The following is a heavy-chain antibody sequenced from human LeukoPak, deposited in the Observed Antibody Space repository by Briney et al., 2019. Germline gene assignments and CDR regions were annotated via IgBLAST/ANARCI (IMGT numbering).Heavy chain of an antibody. D-gene: IGHD6-13*01. Sequence: ASVKVSCKASGYSFTSYAMNWMRQAPGQGLEWMGWININTGNPTYAQGFTGRFVFSLDTSVSTAYLQISSLKAEDTVVYYCARDGLRGRQQLVLPPPPTLDYWGPGTLVTVSS. J-gene: IGHJ4*02. CDR3: ARDGLRGRQQLVLPPPPTLDY. CDR1: GYSFTSYA. V-gene: IGHV7-4-1*02. CDR2: ININTGNP.